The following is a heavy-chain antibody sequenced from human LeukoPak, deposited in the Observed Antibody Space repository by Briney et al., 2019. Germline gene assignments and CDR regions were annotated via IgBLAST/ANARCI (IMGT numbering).Heavy chain of an antibody. CDR2: IRTTAEGAKYA. Sequence: GGSLRLSCATSGFSFTDYPMNWVRQAPGKGLNWISNIRTTAEGAKYAYYADSVKGRVTISRDDGKNTLYLHMNSLRDDDTAVYYCATGQRYAFDYWGQGILVTVSS. V-gene: IGHV3-48*02. CDR3: ATGQRYAFDY. J-gene: IGHJ4*02. CDR1: GFSFTDYP. D-gene: IGHD3-9*01.